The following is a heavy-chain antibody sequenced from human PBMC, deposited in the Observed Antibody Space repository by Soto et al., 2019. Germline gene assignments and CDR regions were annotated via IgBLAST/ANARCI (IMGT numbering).Heavy chain of an antibody. Sequence: SQTLSLTCAISGDSVSSNSGAWNWIRQSPSRGLEWLGRTYYRSKWFNDYAESVKRRITINPDTSKNQFSLQLNSVTPEDTAVHYCARSRPYSSGWYAIDIWGQGTMVTVSS. CDR3: ARSRPYSSGWYAIDI. CDR1: GDSVSSNSGA. CDR2: TYYRSKWFN. J-gene: IGHJ3*02. D-gene: IGHD6-19*01. V-gene: IGHV6-1*01.